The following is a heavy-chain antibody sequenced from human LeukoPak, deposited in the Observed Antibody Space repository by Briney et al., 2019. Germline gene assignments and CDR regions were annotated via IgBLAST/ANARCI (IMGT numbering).Heavy chain of an antibody. CDR1: GFTFSSYD. D-gene: IGHD3-3*01. CDR3: AKLYYDFWSGFWY. J-gene: IGHJ4*02. V-gene: IGHV3-23*01. CDR2: ISGSGGST. Sequence: PGGSLRLSCAASGFTFSSYDMSWVRQAPGKGLEWVSAISGSGGSTYYADSVKGRFTISRDNSKNTLYLQMNSLRAEDTAVYYCAKLYYDFWSGFWYWGQGTLVIVSS.